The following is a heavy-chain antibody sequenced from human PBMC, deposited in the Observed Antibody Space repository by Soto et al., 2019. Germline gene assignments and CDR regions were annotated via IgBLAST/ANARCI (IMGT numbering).Heavy chain of an antibody. Sequence: SETLSLTCTVSGGSISSSSYYWGWIRQPPGKGLEWIGSIYYSGSTYYNPSLKSRVTISVDTSKNQFSLKLSSVTAADTAVYYCARHGSGSYYNPLLGYYYGMDVWGQGTTVT. CDR1: GGSISSSSYY. D-gene: IGHD3-10*01. CDR3: ARHGSGSYYNPLLGYYYGMDV. V-gene: IGHV4-39*01. J-gene: IGHJ6*02. CDR2: IYYSGST.